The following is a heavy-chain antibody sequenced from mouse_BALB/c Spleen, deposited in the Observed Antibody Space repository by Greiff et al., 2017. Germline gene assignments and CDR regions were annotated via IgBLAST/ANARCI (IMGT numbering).Heavy chain of an antibody. D-gene: IGHD4-1*01. J-gene: IGHJ2*01. CDR1: GYTFTDYW. CDR2: IDTSDSYT. V-gene: IGHV1-69*01. Sequence: VQLQQPGAELVMPGASVKMSCKASGYTFTDYWMHWVKQRPGQGLEWIGAIDTSDSYTSYNQKFKGKATLTVDESSSTAYMQLSSLTSEDSAVYYCARGNWDRYFDYWGQGTTLTVSS. CDR3: ARGNWDRYFDY.